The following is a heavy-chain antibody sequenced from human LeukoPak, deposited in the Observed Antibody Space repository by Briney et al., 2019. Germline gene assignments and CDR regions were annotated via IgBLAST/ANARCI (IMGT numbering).Heavy chain of an antibody. CDR3: ARDPSAYYYGSGSYGWFDP. J-gene: IGHJ5*02. Sequence: GGSLRLSCAASGFTFSSYWMSWVRQAPGKGLEWVANIKQDGGEKYYVDSVKGRFTISRDNAKSSLYLQMNSLRAEDTAVYYCARDPSAYYYGSGSYGWFDPWGQGTLVTVSS. V-gene: IGHV3-7*01. CDR2: IKQDGGEK. D-gene: IGHD3-10*01. CDR1: GFTFSSYW.